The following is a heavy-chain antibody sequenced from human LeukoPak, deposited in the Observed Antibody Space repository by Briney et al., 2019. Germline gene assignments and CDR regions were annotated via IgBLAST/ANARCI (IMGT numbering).Heavy chain of an antibody. CDR2: IYYSGST. Sequence: SETLSLTCTVSGGSISSYYWSWIRQPRGEGLEWIGYIYYSGSTNYNPSLKSRVTISVDTSKNQFSLKLSSVTAADTAVYYCARVSVGGDPLPADYWGQGTLVTVSS. CDR1: GGSISSYY. D-gene: IGHD2-2*01. CDR3: ARVSVGGDPLPADY. J-gene: IGHJ4*02. V-gene: IGHV4-59*01.